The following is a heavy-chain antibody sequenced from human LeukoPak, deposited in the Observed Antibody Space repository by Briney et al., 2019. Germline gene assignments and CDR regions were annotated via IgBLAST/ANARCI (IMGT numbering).Heavy chain of an antibody. D-gene: IGHD3-10*01. CDR3: AKDDDYYRSGSYSFHY. CDR2: ISYDGSNK. CDR1: GFTFSSYG. Sequence: GRSLRLSCAASGFTFSSYGMHWVRQAPGKGLEWVAVISYDGSNKYYADSVKGRFTISRDNSKNTLYLQMNSLRAEDTAVYYCAKDDDYYRSGSYSFHYWGQGTLVTVSS. V-gene: IGHV3-30*18. J-gene: IGHJ4*02.